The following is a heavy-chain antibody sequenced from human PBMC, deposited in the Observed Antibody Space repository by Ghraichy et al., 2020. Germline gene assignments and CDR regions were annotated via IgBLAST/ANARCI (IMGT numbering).Heavy chain of an antibody. D-gene: IGHD5-24*01. Sequence: SETLSLTCAVYGGSFSGYYWSWIRQPPGKGLEWIGEINHSGSTNYNPSLKSRVTISVDTSKNQFSLKLSSVTAADTAVYYCARGGVRWLPFDYWGQGTLVTVSS. CDR1: GGSFSGYY. V-gene: IGHV4-34*01. CDR3: ARGGVRWLPFDY. J-gene: IGHJ4*02. CDR2: INHSGST.